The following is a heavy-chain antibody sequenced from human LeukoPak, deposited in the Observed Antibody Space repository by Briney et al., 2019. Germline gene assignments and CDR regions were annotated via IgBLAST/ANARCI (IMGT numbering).Heavy chain of an antibody. J-gene: IGHJ3*01. V-gene: IGHV3-66*01. CDR2: IYSGVST. CDR3: AREKDNWAIDAFDF. D-gene: IGHD2-15*01. CDR1: GFTVSSNY. Sequence: GGSLRLSCAASGFTVSSNYMSCVRQAPGKGLEWVSVIYSGVSTYFADSVKGRFTISIDNSKTALYLQMNSLRAEDTAVDYCAREKDNWAIDAFDFWGQGTMVTVSS.